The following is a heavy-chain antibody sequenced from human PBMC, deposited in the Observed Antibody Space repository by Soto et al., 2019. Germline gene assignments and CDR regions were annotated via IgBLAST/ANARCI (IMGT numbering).Heavy chain of an antibody. CDR3: ARDIGYSGYVRSTAQDNWFDP. D-gene: IGHD5-12*01. CDR1: GGTFSSYA. J-gene: IGHJ5*02. V-gene: IGHV1-69*06. CDR2: IIPIFGTA. Sequence: QVQLVQSGAEVKKPGSSVKVSCKASGGTFSSYAISWVRQAPGQGLEWMGGIIPIFGTANYAQKFQGRVTITADKSTSTAYMELSSLRSEDTAVYYCARDIGYSGYVRSTAQDNWFDPWGQGTLVTVSS.